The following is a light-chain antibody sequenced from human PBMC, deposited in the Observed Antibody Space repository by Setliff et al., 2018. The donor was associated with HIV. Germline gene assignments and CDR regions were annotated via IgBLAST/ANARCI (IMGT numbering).Light chain of an antibody. V-gene: IGLV2-23*02. Sequence: QSVLTQPASVSGSPGQSITISCTGTSGDVGSYKLVSWYQQYPGKAPKLTIFEVSKRPSGVSNRFSGSKSGNTASLTISGLQAEDEADYYCCSYTGSSTFDVFGTGTKVIVL. CDR2: EVS. CDR3: CSYTGSSTFDV. CDR1: SGDVGSYKL. J-gene: IGLJ1*01.